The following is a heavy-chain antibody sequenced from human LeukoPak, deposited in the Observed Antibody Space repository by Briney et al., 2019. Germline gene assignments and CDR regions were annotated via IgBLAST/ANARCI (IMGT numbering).Heavy chain of an antibody. Sequence: SETLSLTCAVYGGSFSGYYWSWIRQPPGKGLEWIGSIYYSGSTYYNPSLKSRVTISVDTSKNQFSLKLSSVTAADTAAYYCARYGVVVPAATGFDPWGQGTLVTVSS. V-gene: IGHV4-34*01. D-gene: IGHD2-2*01. CDR1: GGSFSGYY. J-gene: IGHJ5*02. CDR2: IYYSGST. CDR3: ARYGVVVPAATGFDP.